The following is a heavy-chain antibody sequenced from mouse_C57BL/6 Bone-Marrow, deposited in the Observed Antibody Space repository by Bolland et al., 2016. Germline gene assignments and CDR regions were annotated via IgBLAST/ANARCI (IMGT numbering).Heavy chain of an antibody. Sequence: MYSDATEYSENFKGKATLTANTSSSTAYMELSSLTSEDSAVYYCARKEDFAWFAYWGQGTLV. V-gene: IGHV1-49*01. J-gene: IGHJ3*01. CDR2: MYSDAT. CDR3: ARKEDFAWFAY.